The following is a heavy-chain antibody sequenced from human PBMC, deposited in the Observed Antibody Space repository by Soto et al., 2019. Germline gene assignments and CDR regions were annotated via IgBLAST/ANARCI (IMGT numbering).Heavy chain of an antibody. CDR3: ARLGIAAAGTLWFDP. V-gene: IGHV4-39*01. CDR1: GGSISSSRCH. J-gene: IGHJ5*02. D-gene: IGHD6-13*01. Sequence: SETLSLTCTVSGGSISSSRCHWGWIRQPPGKGLEWIGNINHSGSTFYYPSLRSRVTISVDKSKNQFSLKLNSVTAADTAVYYCARLGIAAAGTLWFDPWGQGTLVTVSS. CDR2: INHSGST.